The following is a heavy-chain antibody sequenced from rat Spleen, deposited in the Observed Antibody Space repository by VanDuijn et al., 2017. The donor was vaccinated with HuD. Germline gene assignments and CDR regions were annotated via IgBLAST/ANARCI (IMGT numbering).Heavy chain of an antibody. Sequence: EVQLQESGPGLVKPSQSLSLTCSVTGHSISSSYRWNWIRELPGSTLEWMGYINSAGSTIYNPSLNSRISITRDTSKNQFFLQMDSLRSEDTATYYCTSHGARVSRFAYWGQGTLVTVSS. J-gene: IGHJ3*01. CDR2: INSAGST. V-gene: IGHV3-3*01. D-gene: IGHD1-4*01. CDR3: TSHGARVSRFAY. CDR1: GHSISSSYR.